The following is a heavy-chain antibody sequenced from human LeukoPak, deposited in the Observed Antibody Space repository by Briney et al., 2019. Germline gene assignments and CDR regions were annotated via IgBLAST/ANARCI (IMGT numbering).Heavy chain of an antibody. J-gene: IGHJ3*02. V-gene: IGHV4-34*01. CDR2: INHSGST. D-gene: IGHD3-10*01. CDR1: GGSFSGYY. CDR3: AKSNGYGLVDI. Sequence: PSETLSLTCAVYGGSFSGYYWSWIRQPPGKGLEWIGEINHSGSTYYNPSLKSRVTISVDTSKNQFSLKLNSVTAADTAVYYCAKSNGYGLVDIWGQGTMVTVSS.